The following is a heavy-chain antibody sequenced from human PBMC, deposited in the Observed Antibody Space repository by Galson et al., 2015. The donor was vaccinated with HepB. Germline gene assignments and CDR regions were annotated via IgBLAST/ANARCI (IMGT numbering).Heavy chain of an antibody. Sequence: QSGAEVKKPGESLKISCKGSGYSFTSYWIGWVRQMPGKGLEWMGIIYPGDSDTRYSPSFQGQVTISADKSISTAYLQWSSLKASDTAMYYCARLPLRFLEWSQRHHWYFDLWGRGTLVTVSS. CDR2: IYPGDSDT. J-gene: IGHJ2*01. CDR3: ARLPLRFLEWSQRHHWYFDL. V-gene: IGHV5-51*03. CDR1: GYSFTSYW. D-gene: IGHD3-3*01.